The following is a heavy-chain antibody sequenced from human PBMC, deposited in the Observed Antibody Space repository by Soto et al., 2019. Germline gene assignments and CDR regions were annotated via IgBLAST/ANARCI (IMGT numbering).Heavy chain of an antibody. V-gene: IGHV3-53*01. CDR2: IYSGGST. CDR1: GFTVSRNY. J-gene: IGHJ4*02. Sequence: GGSLRLSCAASGFTVSRNYMSWVRQAPGKGLEWVSVIYSGGSTYYADSVKGRFTISRDNSKNTLYPQMNSLRAEDTAVYYCARGTSSGYYDLDYWGQGTLVTVSS. D-gene: IGHD3-22*01. CDR3: ARGTSSGYYDLDY.